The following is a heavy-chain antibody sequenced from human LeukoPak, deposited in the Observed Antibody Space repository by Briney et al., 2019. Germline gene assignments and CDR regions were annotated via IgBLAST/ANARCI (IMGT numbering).Heavy chain of an antibody. V-gene: IGHV4-34*01. CDR2: INHSGST. J-gene: IGHJ6*03. CDR1: GGSFNGYY. Sequence: SETLSLTCAVYGGSFNGYYWSWIRQPPGKGLEWIGEINHSGSTNYNPSLKSRVTISVDTSKNQFSLKLSSVTAADTAVYYCARGLADSIRRYYYYYMDVWGKGTTVTVSS. CDR3: ARGLADSIRRYYYYYMDV. D-gene: IGHD4-11*01.